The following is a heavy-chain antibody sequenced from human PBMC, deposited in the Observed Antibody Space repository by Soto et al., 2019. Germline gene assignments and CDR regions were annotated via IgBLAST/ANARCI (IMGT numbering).Heavy chain of an antibody. CDR3: ARDWFGIDY. V-gene: IGHV1-18*01. J-gene: IGHJ4*02. D-gene: IGHD3-16*01. CDR1: GYTFTSYG. CDR2: INPYNGNK. Sequence: QVQLVQSGAEVKKPGASVKVSCKASGYTFTSYGISWVRQAPGEGLEWMGWINPYNGNKNYAQTIQGRVTMTTDTSTNTAYMELRSLRSDDTAVYYCARDWFGIDYWGQGTLVTVSS.